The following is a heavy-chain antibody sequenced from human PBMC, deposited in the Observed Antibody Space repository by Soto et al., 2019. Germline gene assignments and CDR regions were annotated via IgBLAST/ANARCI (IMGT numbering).Heavy chain of an antibody. CDR2: ISYSGTT. CDR1: GDSXSSNNNY. CDR3: ARGRGYSYGLDP. Sequence: SETLSLSCTVSGDSXSSNNNYWSLIRQPPGEGPEWIGFISYSGTTSYSPSLKSRVAISLDTSKNQFSLSLSSVTAADTAVYYCARGRGYSYGLDPWGQGTLVTV. J-gene: IGHJ5*02. V-gene: IGHV4-30-4*01. D-gene: IGHD5-18*01.